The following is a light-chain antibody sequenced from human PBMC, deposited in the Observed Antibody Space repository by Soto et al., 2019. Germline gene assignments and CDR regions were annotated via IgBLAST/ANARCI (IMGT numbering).Light chain of an antibody. CDR1: QTVTRSY. V-gene: IGKV3-20*01. CDR2: GAS. CDR3: QQHGSSPPVT. Sequence: ETVLTQSPATLSLSPGERATLSCRASQTVTRSYLAWYQQKPGQAPRLLLYGASTRATGIPARFSGSGSGTDFSLTISRLEPEDFSVYYCQQHGSSPPVTFGQGTKVEIK. J-gene: IGKJ1*01.